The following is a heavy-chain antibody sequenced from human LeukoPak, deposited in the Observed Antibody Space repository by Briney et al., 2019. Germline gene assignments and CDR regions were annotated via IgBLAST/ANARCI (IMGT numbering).Heavy chain of an antibody. CDR2: ISSSGSTI. CDR3: AREVHQNYDSSGYYCGGGDY. D-gene: IGHD3-22*01. CDR1: GFTFSDYY. Sequence: PGGSLRLSCAASGFTFSDYYMSWIRQAPGKGLEWVSYISSSGSTIYYADSVKGRFTISRDNAKNSLYLQMNSLRAEDTALYYCAREVHQNYDSSGYYCGGGDYWGQGTLVTVSS. V-gene: IGHV3-11*01. J-gene: IGHJ4*02.